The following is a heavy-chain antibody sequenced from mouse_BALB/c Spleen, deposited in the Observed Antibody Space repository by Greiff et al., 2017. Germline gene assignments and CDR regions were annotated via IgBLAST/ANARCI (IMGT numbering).Heavy chain of an antibody. CDR1: GYAFTNYL. Sequence: VQLQQSGAELVRPGTSVKVSCKASGYAFTNYLIEWVKQRPGQGLEWIGEINPGSGGTYYNEKFKGKATMTADKSSSTAYMQLSSLTSDDSAVYFCARRSTMITTLAMDYWGQGTSVTVSS. V-gene: IGHV1-54*01. CDR3: ARRSTMITTLAMDY. D-gene: IGHD2-4*01. J-gene: IGHJ4*01. CDR2: INPGSGGT.